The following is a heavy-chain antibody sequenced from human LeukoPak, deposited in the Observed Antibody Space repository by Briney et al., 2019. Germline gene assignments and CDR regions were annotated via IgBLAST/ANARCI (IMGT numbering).Heavy chain of an antibody. CDR3: ATYDQKLAFDN. CDR1: GGSISTYY. Sequence: NASETLSLTCTLSGGSISTYYWSWIRQSPGKGLEWIGYIYSSGSTNYNPSLKSRVTISVDTSKNQFSLKLNSVTAADTAVYYCATYDQKLAFDNWGQGTLVTVSS. D-gene: IGHD6-13*01. V-gene: IGHV4-59*12. CDR2: IYSSGST. J-gene: IGHJ4*02.